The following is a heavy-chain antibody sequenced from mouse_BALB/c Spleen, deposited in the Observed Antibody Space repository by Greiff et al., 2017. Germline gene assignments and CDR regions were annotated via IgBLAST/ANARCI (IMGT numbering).Heavy chain of an antibody. CDR2: INPGSGGT. Sequence: QVQLQQSGAELVRPGTSVKVSCKASGYAFTNYLIEWVKQRPGQGLEWIGVINPGSGGTNYNEKFKGKATLTADKSSSTAYMQLSSLTSDDSAVYFCARRGTTVAYFDYWGQGTTLTVSS. CDR3: ARRGTTVAYFDY. V-gene: IGHV1-54*01. D-gene: IGHD1-1*01. J-gene: IGHJ2*01. CDR1: GYAFTNYL.